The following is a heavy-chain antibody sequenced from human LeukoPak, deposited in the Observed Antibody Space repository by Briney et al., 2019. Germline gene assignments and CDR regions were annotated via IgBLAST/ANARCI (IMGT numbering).Heavy chain of an antibody. J-gene: IGHJ6*03. CDR1: GGSISRYY. CDR2: MYISGST. CDR3: ARETQDYYYMDV. Sequence: SETQSLTCSVSGGSISRYYWSWIRQAAGKGLEWIGRMYISGSTNHNPSLKSRVTMSVDTSKNQFSLKVSSVTAADTAIYYCARETQDYYYMDVRGKGTTVTVSS. V-gene: IGHV4-4*07.